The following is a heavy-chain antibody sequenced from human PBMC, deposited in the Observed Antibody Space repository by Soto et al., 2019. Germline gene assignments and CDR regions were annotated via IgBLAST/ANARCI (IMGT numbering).Heavy chain of an antibody. J-gene: IGHJ3*02. CDR2: IRGSGGAT. CDR1: GFTLSSYD. CDR3: AKDRGDNAGYPAFDI. Sequence: EVQLLESGGGLVQPGGSLRLSCAASGFTLSSYDMGWVRQAPGRGLEWISLIRGSGGATFHADSVEGRLTISRAISKSTLYLQMNRLRAEDSAVYYCAKDRGDNAGYPAFDIWGQGTMVTVSS. D-gene: IGHD3-9*01. V-gene: IGHV3-23*01.